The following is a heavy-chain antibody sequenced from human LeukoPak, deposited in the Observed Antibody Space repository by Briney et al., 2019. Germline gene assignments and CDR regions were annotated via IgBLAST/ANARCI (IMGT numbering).Heavy chain of an antibody. CDR3: ARTPPTAGLTTIGVGSDY. D-gene: IGHD4-11*01. Sequence: GGSLRLSCAASGFTFSTYSMNWVRQAPGKGLEWVSYISGSSETIYYADSVKGRFTISRDNAKNSLHLQMNSLRDEDTAVYYCARTPPTAGLTTIGVGSDYWGQGTLVTVSS. J-gene: IGHJ4*02. V-gene: IGHV3-48*02. CDR2: ISGSSETI. CDR1: GFTFSTYS.